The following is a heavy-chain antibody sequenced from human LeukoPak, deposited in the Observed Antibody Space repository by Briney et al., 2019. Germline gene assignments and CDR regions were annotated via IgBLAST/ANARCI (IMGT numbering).Heavy chain of an antibody. CDR3: AQAGAAAGPEGYYMDA. CDR2: IIPIFGTA. V-gene: IGHV1-69*05. Sequence: SVKVSCKASGGTFSSYAISWVRQAPGQGLEWMGGIIPIFGTANYAQKFQGRVTITTDESTSTAYMELSSLRSEDTAVYYCAQAGAAAGPEGYYMDAWGKGTTVTVSS. J-gene: IGHJ6*03. D-gene: IGHD6-13*01. CDR1: GGTFSSYA.